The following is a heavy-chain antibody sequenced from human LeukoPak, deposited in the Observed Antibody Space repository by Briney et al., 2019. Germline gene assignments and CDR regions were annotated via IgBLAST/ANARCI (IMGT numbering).Heavy chain of an antibody. Sequence: SETLSLTCTVSGGSISSYYWGWIRQPPGKGLEWIGSIYYSGSTYYNPSLKSRVTISVDTSKNQVSLKLSSVTAADTAVYYCAKKGIRYYDTSGYYSHWGQGTLVTVSS. CDR2: IYYSGST. D-gene: IGHD3-22*01. CDR3: AKKGIRYYDTSGYYSH. J-gene: IGHJ4*02. V-gene: IGHV4-39*01. CDR1: GGSISSYY.